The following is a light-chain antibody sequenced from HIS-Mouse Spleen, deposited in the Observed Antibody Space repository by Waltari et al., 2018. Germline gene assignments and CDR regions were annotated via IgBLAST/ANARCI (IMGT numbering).Light chain of an antibody. CDR3: QGWDSSSDHPV. V-gene: IGLV3-21*02. CDR1: NIGSKS. J-gene: IGLJ3*02. CDR2: DDS. Sequence: SYVLTQPPSVSVAPGQTPTITCGGNNIGSKSVHWDRQKPGQAPVLVDYDDSDRPSGIPGLFSGANAWNTATLTISRVEAGEEADYYCQGWDSSSDHPVFGGGTKLTVL.